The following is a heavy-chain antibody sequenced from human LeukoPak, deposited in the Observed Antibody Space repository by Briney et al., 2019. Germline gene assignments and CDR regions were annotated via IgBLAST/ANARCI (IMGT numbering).Heavy chain of an antibody. V-gene: IGHV4-30-2*01. Sequence: SQTLSLTCAVSGGSISSGGYSWSWIRQPPGKGLEWIGYIYHSGSTYYNPSLKSRVTISVDRSKNQFSLKLSSVTAADTAVYYCARGVRPYYYDSSGYYFFDYWGQGTLVTVSS. CDR3: ARGVRPYYYDSSGYYFFDY. D-gene: IGHD3-22*01. J-gene: IGHJ4*02. CDR2: IYHSGST. CDR1: GGSISSGGYS.